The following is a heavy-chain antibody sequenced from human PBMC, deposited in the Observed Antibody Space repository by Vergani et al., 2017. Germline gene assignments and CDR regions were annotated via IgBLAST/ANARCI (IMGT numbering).Heavy chain of an antibody. J-gene: IGHJ4*02. Sequence: QVQLQQWGAGLLKPSETLSLTCAVYGGSFSGYYWSWIRQPPGKGLEWIGEINQGVRTNYNPSLKSRVTISVDTSKNQFSLKLSSVTAADTAVYYCARMGGYDEGDAFRIGYFDSWGPGILVTVSS. CDR3: ARMGGYDEGDAFRIGYFDS. D-gene: IGHD3-22*01. V-gene: IGHV4-34*02. CDR1: GGSFSGYY. CDR2: INQGVRT.